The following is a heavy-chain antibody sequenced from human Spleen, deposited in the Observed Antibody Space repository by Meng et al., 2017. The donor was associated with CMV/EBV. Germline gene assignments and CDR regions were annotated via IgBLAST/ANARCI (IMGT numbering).Heavy chain of an antibody. CDR2: ISGNAGNT. J-gene: IGHJ4*02. V-gene: IGHV3-23*01. CDR1: GFTFTSYG. D-gene: IGHD6-6*01. CDR3: AKGRLAARPGYFDY. Sequence: GESLKISCAASGFTFTSYGMSWVRQAPGKGLEWVSTISGNAGNTYYADSVKGRFTISRDNSKNTLYLRMDSLRAEDTAVYYCAKGRLAARPGYFDYWGQGTLVTVSS.